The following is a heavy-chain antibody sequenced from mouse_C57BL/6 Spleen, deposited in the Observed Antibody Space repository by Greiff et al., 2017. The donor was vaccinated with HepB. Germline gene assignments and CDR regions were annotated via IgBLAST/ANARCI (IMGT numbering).Heavy chain of an antibody. CDR2: IYPGSGST. Sequence: QVHVKQPGAELVKPGASVKMSCKASGYTFTSYWITWVKQRPGQGLEWIGDIYPGSGSTNYNEKFKSKATLTVDTSSSTAYMQLSSLTSEDSAVYYCARIAAQARAMDYWGQGTSVTVSS. V-gene: IGHV1-55*01. CDR3: ARIAAQARAMDY. D-gene: IGHD3-2*02. J-gene: IGHJ4*01. CDR1: GYTFTSYW.